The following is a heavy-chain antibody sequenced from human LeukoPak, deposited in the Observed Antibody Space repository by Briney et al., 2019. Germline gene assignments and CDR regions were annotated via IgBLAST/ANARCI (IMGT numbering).Heavy chain of an antibody. Sequence: GGSLRLSCAASGFTFNDYTMTWVRQAPGKGLEWVSSITGDCNYIFYPDSVKGRFTISRDNAQNSLFLELNSLRGEDTALYYCARERNFYYFDYWGQGALVTVSS. CDR2: ITGDCNYI. V-gene: IGHV3-21*01. D-gene: IGHD3-3*01. J-gene: IGHJ4*02. CDR3: ARERNFYYFDY. CDR1: GFTFNDYT.